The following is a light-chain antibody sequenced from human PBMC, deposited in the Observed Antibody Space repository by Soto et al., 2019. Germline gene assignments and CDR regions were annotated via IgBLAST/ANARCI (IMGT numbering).Light chain of an antibody. CDR3: ATWDDRRTAWV. CDR1: NSNIGSNA. J-gene: IGLJ3*02. CDR2: YND. Sequence: QSVLTQSPSVSGAPRQSVNISCSGNNSNIGSNAVHWYQQLPGKAPKLLMYYNDMLPSGVSDRFSGSKSGTSASLAISRFQSEDEGDYYCATWDDRRTAWVFGGGTQLTVL. V-gene: IGLV1-36*01.